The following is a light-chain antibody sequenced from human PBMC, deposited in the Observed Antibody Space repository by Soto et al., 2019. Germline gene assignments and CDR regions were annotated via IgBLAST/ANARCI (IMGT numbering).Light chain of an antibody. J-gene: IGLJ2*01. CDR2: DDN. CDR3: GTWDSSLTAVV. Sequence: QSVLTQPPSVSAAPGQKVTISCSGSDSNIGNHYVSWYRQLPGTAPKLLIYDDNQRPSGIPDRFSGSKSGTSATLGITGLQTGDEADYYCGTWDSSLTAVVFGGGTKVTV. V-gene: IGLV1-51*01. CDR1: DSNIGNHY.